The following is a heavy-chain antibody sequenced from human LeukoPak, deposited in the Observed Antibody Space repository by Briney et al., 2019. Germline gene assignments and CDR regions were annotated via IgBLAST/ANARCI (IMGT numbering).Heavy chain of an antibody. CDR3: AKDRVVVAATLRSGFLVISSYGMDV. CDR2: ISYDGSNK. CDR1: GFTFSSYG. J-gene: IGHJ6*02. V-gene: IGHV3-30*18. D-gene: IGHD2-15*01. Sequence: GGSLRLSCAASGFTFSSYGMHWVRQAPGKGLEWVAVISYDGSNKYYADSVKGRFTISRDNSKNTLYLQMNSLRAEDTAVYYCAKDRVVVAATLRSGFLVISSYGMDVWGQGTTVTVSS.